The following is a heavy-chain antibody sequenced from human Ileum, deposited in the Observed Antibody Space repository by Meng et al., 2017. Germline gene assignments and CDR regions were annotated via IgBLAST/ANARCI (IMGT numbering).Heavy chain of an antibody. CDR3: ARDHWGSLDY. J-gene: IGHJ4*02. D-gene: IGHD7-27*01. CDR2: AST. Sequence: LQVSGPGLLSPSATLPLICTVSGAPVTTSHYQWGWIRQPPGKGLEWIGYASTNYNPSLKSRLTISLDTSKNQVSLKLTSVTAADTAVYYCARDHWGSLDYWGQGILVTVSS. V-gene: IGHV4-61*01. CDR1: GAPVTTSHYQ.